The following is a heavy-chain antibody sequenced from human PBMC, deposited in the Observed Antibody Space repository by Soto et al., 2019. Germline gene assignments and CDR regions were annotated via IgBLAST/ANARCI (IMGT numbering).Heavy chain of an antibody. Sequence: EVQLLESGGGLVQPGGSPRLSCAASGFTFSSYAMSWVRQAPGKGLEWVSAISGSGGSTYYADSVKGRFTISRDNSKNTLYLQMNSLRAEDTAVYYCAKGGPYYYDSTGYYDYWGQGTLVTVSS. CDR1: GFTFSSYA. V-gene: IGHV3-23*01. CDR3: AKGGPYYYDSTGYYDY. CDR2: ISGSGGST. J-gene: IGHJ4*02. D-gene: IGHD3-22*01.